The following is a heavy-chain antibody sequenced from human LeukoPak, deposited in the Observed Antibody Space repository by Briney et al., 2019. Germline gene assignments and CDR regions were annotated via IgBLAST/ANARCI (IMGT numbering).Heavy chain of an antibody. V-gene: IGHV3-21*01. CDR2: ISSSSSYI. D-gene: IGHD3-10*01. CDR3: ASFSDYYGSGSPSY. CDR1: GFTFSSYS. Sequence: PGGSLRLSCAASGFTFSSYSMNWVRQAPGKGLEWVSSISSSSSYIYYADSVKGRFTISRDNAKNSLYLQMNSLRAEDTAVYYCASFSDYYGSGSPSYWGQGTLVTVSS. J-gene: IGHJ4*02.